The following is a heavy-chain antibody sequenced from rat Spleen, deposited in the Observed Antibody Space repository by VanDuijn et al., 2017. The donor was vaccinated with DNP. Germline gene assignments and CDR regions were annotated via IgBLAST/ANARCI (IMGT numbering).Heavy chain of an antibody. Sequence: EVQLVESGGGLVQPGRSLKLSCAASGFTFSDYYMAWVRQAPKKGLEWVAYISSEGRSTDYGDPVKGRFTISRDNAKSTLYLQMNSLRSEDTATYYCARAPRGGVFPSYYWYFDFWGPGTMVTVSS. J-gene: IGHJ1*01. D-gene: IGHD1-11*01. CDR3: ARAPRGGVFPSYYWYFDF. CDR1: GFTFSDYY. V-gene: IGHV5-22*01. CDR2: ISSEGRST.